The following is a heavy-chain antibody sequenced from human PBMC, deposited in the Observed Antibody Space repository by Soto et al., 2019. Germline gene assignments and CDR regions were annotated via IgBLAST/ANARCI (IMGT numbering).Heavy chain of an antibody. Sequence: PXGSLRLSCAASGFTVSSNYMSWVRQAPGKGLEWVSVIYSGGSTYYADSVKGRFTISRDNSKNTLYLQMNSLRAEDTAVYYCERLYSSSWYNWFAPWGKGTLVTVSS. CDR3: ERLYSSSWYNWFAP. V-gene: IGHV3-53*01. CDR1: GFTVSSNY. J-gene: IGHJ5*02. D-gene: IGHD6-13*01. CDR2: IYSGGST.